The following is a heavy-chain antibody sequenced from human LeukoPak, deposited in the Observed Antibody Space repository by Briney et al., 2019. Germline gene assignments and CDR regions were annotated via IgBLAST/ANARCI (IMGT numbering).Heavy chain of an antibody. V-gene: IGHV3-21*01. CDR3: ASSPAGGVAVAGTFYY. D-gene: IGHD6-19*01. J-gene: IGHJ4*02. Sequence: GGSLRLSCAASGFTFSSYSMNWVRQAPGKGLEWVSSISSSSSYIYYADSVKGRFTISRDNAKNSLYLQMNSLRAEDTAVYYCASSPAGGVAVAGTFYYWGQGTLVTVSS. CDR1: GFTFSSYS. CDR2: ISSSSSYI.